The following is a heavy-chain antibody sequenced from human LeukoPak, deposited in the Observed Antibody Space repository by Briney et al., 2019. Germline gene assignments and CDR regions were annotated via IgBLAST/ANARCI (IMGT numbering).Heavy chain of an antibody. J-gene: IGHJ6*02. CDR1: GFTFSSYG. Sequence: GGSLRLSCAASGFTFSSYGMHWVRQAPGKGLEWVAVIWYDGSNKYYADSVKGRFTISRDNSKNTLYLQMNSLRAEDTAVYYCAREGSLGRGMGVWGQGTTVTVSS. V-gene: IGHV3-33*01. D-gene: IGHD3-16*02. CDR3: AREGSLGRGMGV. CDR2: IWYDGSNK.